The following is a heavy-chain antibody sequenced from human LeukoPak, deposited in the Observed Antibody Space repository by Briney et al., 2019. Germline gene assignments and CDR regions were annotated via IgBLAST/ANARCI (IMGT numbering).Heavy chain of an antibody. CDR1: GFTFSNYS. CDR3: AKNSGDLLTGYYPDY. J-gene: IGHJ4*02. Sequence: GGSLRLSCAASGFTFSNYSTNWVRQAPGKGLGWVSSISSSSSYIYYADSVKGRFTISRDNAKNSLYLQMNSLRAEDTAVYYCAKNSGDLLTGYYPDYWGQGTLVTVSS. D-gene: IGHD3-9*01. CDR2: ISSSSSYI. V-gene: IGHV3-21*01.